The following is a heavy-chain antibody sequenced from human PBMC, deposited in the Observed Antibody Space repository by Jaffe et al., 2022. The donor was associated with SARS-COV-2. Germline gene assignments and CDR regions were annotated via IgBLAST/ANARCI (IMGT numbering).Heavy chain of an antibody. V-gene: IGHV3-15*01. Sequence: EVQLVESGGGLVKPGGSLRLSCAASGFTLSNVWMTWVRQAPGKGLEWVGRIKSKGEGGTIDYAAPVKGRFTISRDDSKNTLYLQMDSLKTDDTGVYYCTMVPSIAGPGGWFDPWGQGTLVTVSS. CDR3: TMVPSIAGPGGWFDP. D-gene: IGHD3-16*01. J-gene: IGHJ5*02. CDR2: IKSKGEGGTI. CDR1: GFTLSNVW.